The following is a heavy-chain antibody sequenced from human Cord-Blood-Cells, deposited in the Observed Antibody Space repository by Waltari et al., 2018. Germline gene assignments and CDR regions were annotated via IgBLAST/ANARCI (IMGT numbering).Heavy chain of an antibody. CDR2: INHSGST. J-gene: IGHJ5*02. V-gene: IGHV4-34*01. Sequence: QVQLQQWGAGLLKPSETLSLTCAVYGGSFSGYYWSWLRQPPGKGLEWIGEINHSGSTNYNPSLKSRVTISVDTSKNQFSLKLSSVTAADTAVYYCARGYCSSTSCSRLNWFDPWGQGTLVTVSS. CDR1: GGSFSGYY. D-gene: IGHD2-2*01. CDR3: ARGYCSSTSCSRLNWFDP.